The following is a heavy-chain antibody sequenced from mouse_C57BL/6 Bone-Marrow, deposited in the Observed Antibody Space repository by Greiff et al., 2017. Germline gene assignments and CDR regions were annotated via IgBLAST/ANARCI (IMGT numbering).Heavy chain of an antibody. CDR3: ARHDGYPYYFDY. V-gene: IGHV5-9*01. CDR1: GFTFSSYT. J-gene: IGHJ2*01. D-gene: IGHD2-3*01. Sequence: EVKLEESGGGLVKPGGSLKLSCAASGFTFSSYTMSWVRQTPEKRLEWVATISGGGGNTYYPDSVKGRFTISRDNAKNTLYLQMSSLRSEDTALYYCARHDGYPYYFDYWGQGTTLTVSS. CDR2: ISGGGGNT.